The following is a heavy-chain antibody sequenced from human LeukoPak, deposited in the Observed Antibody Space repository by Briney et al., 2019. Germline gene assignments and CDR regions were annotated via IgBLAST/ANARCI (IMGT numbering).Heavy chain of an antibody. CDR1: GGTFSSYA. CDR3: ARGGIAVAGINFDY. J-gene: IGHJ4*02. V-gene: IGHV1-69*01. CDR2: IIPTFGTA. D-gene: IGHD6-19*01. Sequence: GASVKVSCKASGGTFSSYAISWVRQAPGQGLEWMGGIIPTFGTANYAQKFQGRVTITADESTSTAYMELSSLRSEDTAVYYCARGGIAVAGINFDYWGQGTLVTVSS.